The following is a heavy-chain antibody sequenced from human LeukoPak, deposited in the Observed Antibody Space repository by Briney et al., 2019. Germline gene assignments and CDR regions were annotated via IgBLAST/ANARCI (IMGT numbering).Heavy chain of an antibody. CDR1: GYTFTSYY. V-gene: IGHV1-46*01. Sequence: ASVKVSCKASGYTFTSYYMHWVRQAPGQGLEWMGIINPSGGSTSYAQKFQGRVTMTRDTSTSTVYMELSSLRSEDMAVYYCARDPNCSGGSCYTIVDYWGQGTLVTVSS. CDR3: ARDPNCSGGSCYTIVDY. CDR2: INPSGGST. D-gene: IGHD2-15*01. J-gene: IGHJ4*02.